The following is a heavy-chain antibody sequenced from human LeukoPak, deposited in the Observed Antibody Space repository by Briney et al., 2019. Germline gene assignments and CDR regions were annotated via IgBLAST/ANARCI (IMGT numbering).Heavy chain of an antibody. J-gene: IGHJ4*02. CDR2: IYTSGNT. D-gene: IGHD5-18*01. V-gene: IGHV4-61*02. CDR3: ARERTDTSMVY. CDR1: GGSISSGSYY. Sequence: SETLSLTCSVSGGSISSGSYYWTWLGQPAGKGLEWIGRIYTSGNTNHNPSLKSRVTISLDTSKNQFSLKLISVTAADTAVYFCARERTDTSMVYRGEGKLVTVSS.